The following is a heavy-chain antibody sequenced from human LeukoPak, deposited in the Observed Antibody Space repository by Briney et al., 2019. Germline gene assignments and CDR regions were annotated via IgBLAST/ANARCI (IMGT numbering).Heavy chain of an antibody. CDR2: ISGSGGST. D-gene: IGHD4-17*01. CDR3: HLPAAEHDYGDEGDWFDP. CDR1: GFTFSSYA. V-gene: IGHV3-23*01. Sequence: PGGSLRLSCAASGFTFSSYAMSWVRQAPGKGLEWVSAISGSGGSTYYADSVKGRFTISRDNSKNTLYLQMNSLRAEDTAVYYCHLPAAEHDYGDEGDWFDPWGQGTLVTVSS. J-gene: IGHJ5*02.